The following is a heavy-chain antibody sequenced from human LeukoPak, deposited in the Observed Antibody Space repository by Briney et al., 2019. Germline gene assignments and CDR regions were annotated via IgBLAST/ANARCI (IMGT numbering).Heavy chain of an antibody. CDR2: INHSGST. D-gene: IGHD2-8*01. Sequence: SETLSLTCTVSGGSLSSSTYYWGWIRQPPGKGLEWIGEINHSGSTNYNPSLKSRVTISVDTSKNQFSLKLSSVTAADTAVYYCAILGYCTNGVCYGDPYYFDYWGQGTLVTVTS. J-gene: IGHJ4*02. CDR1: GGSLSSSTYY. V-gene: IGHV4-39*07. CDR3: AILGYCTNGVCYGDPYYFDY.